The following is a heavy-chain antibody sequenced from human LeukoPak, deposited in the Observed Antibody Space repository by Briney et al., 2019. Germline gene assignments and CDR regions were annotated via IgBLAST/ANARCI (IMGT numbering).Heavy chain of an antibody. CDR2: INTNTGNP. Sequence: ASVSVSFKASGYTFTSYAMNGVRQAPGQGLEWMGWINTNTGNPTYAQGFTGRFVFYLDTSVSTASLQISSIKPEDTAMYYCARDSGRVDYWGQGTLVTVSS. V-gene: IGHV7-4-1*02. D-gene: IGHD5-24*01. CDR1: GYTFTSYA. J-gene: IGHJ4*02. CDR3: ARDSGRVDY.